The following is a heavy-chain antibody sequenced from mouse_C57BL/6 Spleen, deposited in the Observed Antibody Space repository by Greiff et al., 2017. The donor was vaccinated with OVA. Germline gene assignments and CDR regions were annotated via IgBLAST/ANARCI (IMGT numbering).Heavy chain of an antibody. CDR2: IYPGSGST. D-gene: IGHD1-1*01. CDR1: GYTFTSYW. Sequence: VKLQESGAELVKPGASVKMSCKASGYTFTSYWITWVKQRPGQGLEWIGDIYPGSGSTNYNEKFKSKATLTVDTSSSTAYMQLSSLTSEDSAVYYCAREGYYGRYAMDYWGQGTSVTVSS. J-gene: IGHJ4*01. V-gene: IGHV1-55*01. CDR3: AREGYYGRYAMDY.